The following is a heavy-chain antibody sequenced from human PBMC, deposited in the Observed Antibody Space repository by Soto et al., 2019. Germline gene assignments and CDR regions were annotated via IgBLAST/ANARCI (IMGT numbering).Heavy chain of an antibody. CDR2: INHSGST. J-gene: IGHJ5*02. CDR3: ARKTRGDCTNGLCYTGWFDP. D-gene: IGHD2-8*01. Sequence: QVQLQQWGAGLLKPSETLSLTCAVYGGSFSGYYWSWIRQPPGKGLEWIGEINHSGSTNYNPSLKSRVTRSVDTSKNQFSLKRSSVTAADTAVYYCARKTRGDCTNGLCYTGWFDPWGQGTLVTVSS. CDR1: GGSFSGYY. V-gene: IGHV4-34*01.